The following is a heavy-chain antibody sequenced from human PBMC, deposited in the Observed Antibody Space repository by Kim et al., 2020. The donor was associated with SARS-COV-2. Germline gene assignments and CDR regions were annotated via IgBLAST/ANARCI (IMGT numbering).Heavy chain of an antibody. CDR2: IYYSGST. CDR3: ARDRGIGWYYFDY. CDR1: GGSISSSSNY. D-gene: IGHD6-19*01. V-gene: IGHV4-39*07. Sequence: SETLSLTCTVSGGSISSSSNYWGWIRQPPGKGLEWIGSIYYSGSTYYNPSPKSRVTISVDTSKNQFSLKLNSVTAADTAVYYCARDRGIGWYYFDYWGQGTLVTVSS. J-gene: IGHJ4*02.